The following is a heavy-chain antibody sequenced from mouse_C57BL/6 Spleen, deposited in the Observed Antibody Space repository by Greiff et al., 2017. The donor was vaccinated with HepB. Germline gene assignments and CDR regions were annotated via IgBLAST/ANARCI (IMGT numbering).Heavy chain of an antibody. J-gene: IGHJ2*01. V-gene: IGHV5-4*01. CDR3: AREGDYDGFDY. CDR1: GFTFSSYA. CDR2: ISDGGSYT. Sequence: EVQLVESGGGLVKPGGSLKLSCAASGFTFSSYAMSWVRQTPEKRLEWVATISDGGSYTYYPDNVKGRFTISRDNAKNNLYLQMSHLKSEDTAMYYCAREGDYDGFDYWGQGTTLTVSS. D-gene: IGHD2-4*01.